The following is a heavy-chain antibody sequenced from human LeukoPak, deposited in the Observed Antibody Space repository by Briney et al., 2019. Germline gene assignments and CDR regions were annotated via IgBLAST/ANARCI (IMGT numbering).Heavy chain of an antibody. CDR2: INTNTGNP. D-gene: IGHD6-19*01. CDR1: GYTFSSYA. J-gene: IGHJ4*01. V-gene: IGHV7-4-1*02. CDR3: ARDLGVGAVTGNLDY. Sequence: ASVKVSCKASGYTFSSYAMNWVRQAPGQGLEWMGWINTNTGNPTYAQGFTGRFVFSLDTSVSTAYLQISSLKAEDTAVYYCARDLGVGAVTGNLDYWGHGTLVTVSS.